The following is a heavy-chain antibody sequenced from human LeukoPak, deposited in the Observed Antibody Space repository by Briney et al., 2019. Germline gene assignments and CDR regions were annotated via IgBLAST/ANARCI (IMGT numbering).Heavy chain of an antibody. V-gene: IGHV4-34*01. J-gene: IGHJ3*02. CDR2: INHSGST. Sequence: SETLSLTCAVYGWSFSGYYLSWIRQPPGKGLEWVWEINHSGSTNYNPSLKSRLTISLETSKNNFPLKLSSVTTADTAVDYYSGVPSLSQWMLSVVGAFDMWGQGTMVTVSS. D-gene: IGHD6-19*01. CDR3: SGVPSLSQWMLSVVGAFDM. CDR1: GWSFSGYY.